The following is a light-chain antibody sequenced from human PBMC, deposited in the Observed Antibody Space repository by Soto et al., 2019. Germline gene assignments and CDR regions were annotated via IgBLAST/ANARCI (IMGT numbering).Light chain of an antibody. Sequence: EIVLTQSPGTLSLSPGERATLSCRASQSVSSTYIAWYQQKPGQAPRVLIYGASSRATGIPDRFSGSGSGTDFTLTISRLEPEDFAVYFCQQYGRSPPFTFGQGTKVKIK. J-gene: IGKJ2*01. V-gene: IGKV3-20*01. CDR2: GAS. CDR3: QQYGRSPPFT. CDR1: QSVSSTY.